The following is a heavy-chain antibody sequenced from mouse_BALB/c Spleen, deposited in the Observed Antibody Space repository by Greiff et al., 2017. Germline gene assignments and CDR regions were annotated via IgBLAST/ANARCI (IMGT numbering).Heavy chain of an antibody. CDR3: TRSSYRNEPFDY. CDR2: INPSNGGT. V-gene: IGHV1S81*02. D-gene: IGHD2-14*01. CDR1: GYTFTSYY. Sequence: QVQLQQPGAELVKPGASVKLSCKASGYTFTSYYMYWVKQRPGQGLEWIGGINPSNGGTNFNEKFKSKATLTVDKSSSTAYMQLSSLTSEDSAVYYCTRSSYRNEPFDYWGQGTTLTVSS. J-gene: IGHJ2*01.